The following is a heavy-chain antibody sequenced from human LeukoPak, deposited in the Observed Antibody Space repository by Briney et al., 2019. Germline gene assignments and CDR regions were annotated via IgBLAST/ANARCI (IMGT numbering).Heavy chain of an antibody. J-gene: IGHJ4*02. D-gene: IGHD6-19*01. CDR1: GGSISNHY. CDR3: ARGGWSLDY. Sequence: SETLSLTCTVSGGSISNHYWSWIRQSPGKGLEWIGYTHNSGSTNYNPSLKSRVTMSVDTSKNQFSLKLSSVTAADTAVYYCARGGWSLDYWGQGTLVTVSS. CDR2: THNSGST. V-gene: IGHV4-59*11.